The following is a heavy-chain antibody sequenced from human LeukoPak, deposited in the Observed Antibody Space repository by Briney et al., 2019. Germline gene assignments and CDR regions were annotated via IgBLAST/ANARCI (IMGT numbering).Heavy chain of an antibody. CDR2: ISAYNGNT. CDR3: ARDGDYYDSSGYYYVDY. V-gene: IGHV1-18*04. Sequence: ASVKVSCKASGYTFTGYNMHWVRQAPGQGLEWMGWISAYNGNTNYAQKLQGRVTMTTDTSTSTAYMELRSLRSDDTAVYYCARDGDYYDSSGYYYVDYWGQGTLVTVSS. D-gene: IGHD3-22*01. J-gene: IGHJ4*02. CDR1: GYTFTGYN.